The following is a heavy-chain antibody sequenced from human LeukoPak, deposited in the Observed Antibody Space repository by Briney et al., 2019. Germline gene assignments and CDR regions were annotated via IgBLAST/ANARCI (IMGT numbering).Heavy chain of an antibody. Sequence: GESLKISCKASGYRFSLYWIAWVRQTPGKGLEWMGNIYPADSETRYSPSFQGQVTISADKSISTAYLQWGSLKASDTAMYYCARHLGGYWGQGTLVTVSS. J-gene: IGHJ4*02. CDR1: GYRFSLYW. CDR3: ARHLGGY. CDR2: IYPADSET. D-gene: IGHD3-10*01. V-gene: IGHV5-51*01.